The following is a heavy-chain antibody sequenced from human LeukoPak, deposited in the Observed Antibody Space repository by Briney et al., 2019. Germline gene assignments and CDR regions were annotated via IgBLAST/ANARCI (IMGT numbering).Heavy chain of an antibody. CDR3: ARGPYCSSVTCYSQYFDY. V-gene: IGHV1-18*01. CDR2: ISTYNGDT. J-gene: IGHJ4*02. Sequence: ASVKVSCKASGYTYSSYGISWVRQAPGQGLEWMGWISTYNGDTNYAQKLQGRVTMTTDTSTSTAYMELRSLRSDDTAVYYCARGPYCSSVTCYSQYFDYWGQGTLVTVSS. D-gene: IGHD2-15*01. CDR1: GYTYSSYG.